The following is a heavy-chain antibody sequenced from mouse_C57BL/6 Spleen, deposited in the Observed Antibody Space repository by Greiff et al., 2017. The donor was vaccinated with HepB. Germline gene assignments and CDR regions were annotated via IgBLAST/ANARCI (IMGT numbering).Heavy chain of an antibody. CDR3: AKRDNYYGSSPDY. Sequence: QVQLQQPGAELVKPGASVKLSCKASGYTFTSYWMHWVKQRPGQGLEWIGMIHPNSGSTNYNEKFKSKATLTVDKSSSTAYMQLSSLTSEDSAVYYCAKRDNYYGSSPDYWGQGTTLTVSS. J-gene: IGHJ2*01. CDR1: GYTFTSYW. D-gene: IGHD1-1*01. V-gene: IGHV1-64*01. CDR2: IHPNSGST.